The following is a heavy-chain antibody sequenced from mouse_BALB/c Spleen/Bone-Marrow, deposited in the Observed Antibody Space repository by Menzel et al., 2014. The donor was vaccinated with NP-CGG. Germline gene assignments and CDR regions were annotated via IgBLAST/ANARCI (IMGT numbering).Heavy chain of an antibody. CDR2: IDPANVNT. V-gene: IGHV14-3*02. CDR1: GSNIKDTY. J-gene: IGHJ2*01. Sequence: EVQLQQSGAELVKPGASVKLSCTASGSNIKDTYIHWVKRRPEQGLEWIGRIDPANVNTKYDPKFQGKATITADTSSNTAYLQLSSLTSEDTAVYYCARYRLGTYFDYWGQGTTLTVSS. D-gene: IGHD2-14*01. CDR3: ARYRLGTYFDY.